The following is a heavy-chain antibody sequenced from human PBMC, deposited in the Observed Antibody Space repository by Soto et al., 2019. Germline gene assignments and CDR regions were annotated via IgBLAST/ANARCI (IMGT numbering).Heavy chain of an antibody. CDR1: GGSISSSSYY. J-gene: IGHJ3*02. CDR2: IYYSGST. D-gene: IGHD6-13*01. CDR3: GRHVQHSDAFDI. V-gene: IGHV4-39*01. Sequence: SETLSLTCTVSGGSISSSSYYWGWIRQPPGKGLEWIGSIYYSGSTYYNPSLKSRVTISVDTSKNQFSLKLSYVTAADTAVYYGGRHVQHSDAFDIWGQGKMVNVS.